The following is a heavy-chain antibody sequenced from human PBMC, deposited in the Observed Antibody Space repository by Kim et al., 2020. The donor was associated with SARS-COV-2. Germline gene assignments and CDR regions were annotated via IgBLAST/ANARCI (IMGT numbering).Heavy chain of an antibody. D-gene: IGHD3-22*01. J-gene: IGHJ4*02. Sequence: SETLSLTCTVSGGSISSSSYYWGWIRQPPGKGLEWIGSIYYSGSTYYNPSLKSRVTISVDTSKNQFSLKLSSVTAADTAVYYCARRGDSSGYYYVVFDYWGQGTLVTVSS. V-gene: IGHV4-39*01. CDR1: GGSISSSSYY. CDR3: ARRGDSSGYYYVVFDY. CDR2: IYYSGST.